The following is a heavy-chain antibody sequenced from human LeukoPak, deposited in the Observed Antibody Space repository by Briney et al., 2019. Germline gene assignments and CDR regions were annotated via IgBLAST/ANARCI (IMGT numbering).Heavy chain of an antibody. Sequence: GGSLRLSCAASGFTVSSNYMSWVRQAPGKGLEWVSVIYSGGSTYYADSAKGRFTISRDNSKNTLYLQMNSLRAEDTAVYYCARDRGYDFWSGWNNYYYYMDVWGKGTTVTVSS. CDR2: IYSGGST. J-gene: IGHJ6*03. V-gene: IGHV3-53*01. CDR1: GFTVSSNY. D-gene: IGHD3-3*01. CDR3: ARDRGYDFWSGWNNYYYYMDV.